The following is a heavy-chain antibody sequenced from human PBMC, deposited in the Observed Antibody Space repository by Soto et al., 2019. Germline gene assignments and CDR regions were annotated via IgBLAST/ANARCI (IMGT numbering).Heavy chain of an antibody. CDR3: VKLRRGTTGTEGFDP. CDR2: ISNSGGTT. J-gene: IGHJ5*02. D-gene: IGHD1-7*01. CDR1: GVTFSSDA. Sequence: EAQLLESGGGLAHQGGSLTLSCAASGVTFSSDAMTWVRQAPGKGLEWLSTISNSGGTTHYADSVKGRFTVSRDNFKSTLDLLMNSLRAEDTAVYYYVKLRRGTTGTEGFDPWGQGTLVTVSS. V-gene: IGHV3-23*01.